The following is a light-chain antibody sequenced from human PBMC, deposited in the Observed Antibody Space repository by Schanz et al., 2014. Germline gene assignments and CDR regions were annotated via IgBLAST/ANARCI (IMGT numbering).Light chain of an antibody. V-gene: IGKV3-15*01. CDR2: GAS. J-gene: IGKJ5*01. CDR3: LQNNTWPFT. CDR1: QTLSNN. Sequence: EVVMTQSPDTLSVSPGARATLSCRASQTLSNNLAWYQQKPGQAPRLLIFGASTRATGIPARFSGSGSGTEFTLTISSLQSEDFAVYYCLQNNTWPFTFGQGTRLE.